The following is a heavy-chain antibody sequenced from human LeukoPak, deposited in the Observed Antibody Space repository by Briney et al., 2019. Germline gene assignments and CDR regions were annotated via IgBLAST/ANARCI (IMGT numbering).Heavy chain of an antibody. J-gene: IGHJ3*02. Sequence: ASVKVSFKASGYTFIGFYMHWVRQAPGQGLEWMGWIDPYSGGTHFAQRFQGRVSITLDTSISTAYMELTRPTSDDAAVYYCARDGVDGSSDAFDIWGQGTMVTVSA. V-gene: IGHV1-2*02. CDR1: GYTFIGFY. CDR2: IDPYSGGT. D-gene: IGHD3-3*01. CDR3: ARDGVDGSSDAFDI.